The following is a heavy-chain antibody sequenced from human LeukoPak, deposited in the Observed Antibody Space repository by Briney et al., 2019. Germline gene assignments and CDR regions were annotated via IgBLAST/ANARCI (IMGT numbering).Heavy chain of an antibody. J-gene: IGHJ5*02. CDR3: ARAGWELLSASFDP. Sequence: SETLSLTCAVSVGSISRSSYYWAWIRQPPGKGLEWVGTIYYGGSIYGDPSLKGRITISLDTSKNQFSLKLNSVTAADTAVYYCARAGWELLSASFDPWGQGTLVIVSS. CDR1: VGSISRSSYY. V-gene: IGHV4-39*07. CDR2: IYYGGSI. D-gene: IGHD1-26*01.